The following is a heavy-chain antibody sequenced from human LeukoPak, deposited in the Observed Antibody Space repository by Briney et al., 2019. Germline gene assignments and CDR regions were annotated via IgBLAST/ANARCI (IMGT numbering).Heavy chain of an antibody. Sequence: SETLSLTCAVYGGSFSGCYWSWIRQPPGKGLEWIGEINHSGSTNYNPSLKSRVTISVDTSKNQFSLKLSSVTAADTAVYYCARVGYDILTGYYKPGSGNFDYWGQGTLVTVSS. CDR2: INHSGST. CDR3: ARVGYDILTGYYKPGSGNFDY. V-gene: IGHV4-34*01. D-gene: IGHD3-9*01. J-gene: IGHJ4*02. CDR1: GGSFSGCY.